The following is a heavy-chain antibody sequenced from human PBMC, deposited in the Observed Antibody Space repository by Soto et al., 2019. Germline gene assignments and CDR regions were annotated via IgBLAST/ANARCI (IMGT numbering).Heavy chain of an antibody. CDR3: ARKLEDSSGWYQGMGFQH. Sequence: GESLKISCAASGFTFSGYSMNWVRQAPGKGLEWVSSISSSSGHIYYADSVKGRFTISRDNAKNSLYLQMNSLRAEDTAVYYCARKLEDSSGWYQGMGFQHWGQGTLVTVSS. J-gene: IGHJ1*01. V-gene: IGHV3-21*06. CDR1: GFTFSGYS. D-gene: IGHD6-19*01. CDR2: ISSSSGHI.